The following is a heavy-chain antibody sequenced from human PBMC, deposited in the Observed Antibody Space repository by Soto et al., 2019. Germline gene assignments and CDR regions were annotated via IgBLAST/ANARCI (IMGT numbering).Heavy chain of an antibody. D-gene: IGHD2-21*01. J-gene: IGHJ4*02. V-gene: IGHV1-69*06. Sequence: QVHLVPSWPEVNRPGSSVKVSCKASGDTFGRNAIHWVRQAPGQGLEWMGGIIPMFPTTNYAQKFNGRLNIYADKSTGTAYMEMTSLRSDDTAVYYCTKDGDSADYGYWGQGTLVTVSS. CDR3: TKDGDSADYGY. CDR1: GDTFGRNA. CDR2: IIPMFPTT.